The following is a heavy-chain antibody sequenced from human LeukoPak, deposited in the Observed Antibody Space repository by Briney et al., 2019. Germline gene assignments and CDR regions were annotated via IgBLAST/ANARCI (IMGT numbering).Heavy chain of an antibody. J-gene: IGHJ5*02. D-gene: IGHD6-13*01. CDR1: GGSISSGGYY. Sequence: KSSETLSLTCTVSGGSISSGGYYWSWIRQPPGKGLEWIGYIYHSGSTYYNPSLKSRVTISVDRSKNQFSLKLSSVTAADTAVYYCARDVVIAAAGTVRGPNWFDPWGQGTLVTVSS. CDR3: ARDVVIAAAGTVRGPNWFDP. CDR2: IYHSGST. V-gene: IGHV4-30-2*01.